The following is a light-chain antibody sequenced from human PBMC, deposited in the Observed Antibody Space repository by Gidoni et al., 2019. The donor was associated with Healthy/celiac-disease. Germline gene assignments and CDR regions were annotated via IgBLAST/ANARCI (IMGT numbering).Light chain of an antibody. CDR2: AAS. CDR3: QQSYSTPRT. J-gene: IGKJ4*01. V-gene: IGKV1-39*01. Sequence: DIQMPQSPSALSASVGDRVTITCRASQSISSYLNWYQQKPGKAPKLLIYAASSLQSGVTSRFSGSGSGTDFTLTISSLQPEDFATYYCQQSYSTPRTFGGGTKVEIK. CDR1: QSISSY.